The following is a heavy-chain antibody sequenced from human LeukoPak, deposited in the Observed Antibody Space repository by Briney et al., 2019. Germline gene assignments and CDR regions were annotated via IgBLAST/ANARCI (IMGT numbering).Heavy chain of an antibody. Sequence: SETLSLTCTVSGGSISSYYWSWIRQPPGKGLEWIGEINHSGSTNYNPSLKSRVTISVDTSKNQFSLKLSSVTAADTAVYYCARGRGGRAFDIWGQGTMVTVSS. V-gene: IGHV4-34*01. J-gene: IGHJ3*02. CDR1: GGSISSYY. CDR3: ARGRGGRAFDI. D-gene: IGHD3-16*01. CDR2: INHSGST.